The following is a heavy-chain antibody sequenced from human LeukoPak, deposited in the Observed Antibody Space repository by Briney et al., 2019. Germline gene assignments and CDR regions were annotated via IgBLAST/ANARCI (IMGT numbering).Heavy chain of an antibody. Sequence: GGSLRLSCAASGFTFRIYSMNWVRQAPGKGREWGSYISSSSSTIYYAHSVKGRFTISRDNAKNSLYLQMHRLRAEDTAVYYCAELGITTIGGVWGKGPTVTISS. CDR3: AELGITTIGGV. D-gene: IGHD3-10*02. J-gene: IGHJ6*04. CDR1: GFTFRIYS. V-gene: IGHV3-48*01. CDR2: ISSSSSTI.